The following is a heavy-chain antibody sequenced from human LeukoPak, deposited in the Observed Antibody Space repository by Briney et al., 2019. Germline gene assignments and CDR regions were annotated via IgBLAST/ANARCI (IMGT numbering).Heavy chain of an antibody. J-gene: IGHJ4*02. CDR3: ASSVQLGRPFDY. CDR1: GYTFTGNF. V-gene: IGHV1-69*06. CDR2: IIPIFGTA. D-gene: IGHD6-6*01. Sequence: SVKVSCKTSGYTFTGNFMHWLRQAPGQGLEWMGGIIPIFGTANYAQKFQGRVTITADKSTSTAYMELSSLRSEDTAVYYCASSVQLGRPFDYWGQGTLVTVSS.